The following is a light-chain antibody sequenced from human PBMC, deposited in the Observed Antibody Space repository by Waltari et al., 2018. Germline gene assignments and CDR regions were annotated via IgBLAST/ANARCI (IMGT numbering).Light chain of an antibody. CDR2: DVS. J-gene: IGLJ1*01. Sequence: QSALTQPASVSGSPGQSITISCPGTSSDVGGYNYVSWYQQHPGKAPKLMIYDVSNRPSGVSNRFSGSKSGNTASLTISGLQAEDEADYYCSSYTSSSTLVVFGTGTKVTVL. CDR1: SSDVGGYNY. CDR3: SSYTSSSTLVV. V-gene: IGLV2-14*03.